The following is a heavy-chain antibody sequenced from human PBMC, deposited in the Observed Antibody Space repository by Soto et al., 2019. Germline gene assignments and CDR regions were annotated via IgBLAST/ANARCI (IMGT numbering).Heavy chain of an antibody. Sequence: GGSLRLSCVASGFTFTNYWMSWVRQAPGRGLEWVAHANKEGTAKYYVDPVKGRFTISRDNAENSLYLQMNSLRAEDTAIYYCVGFGDLNVWGKGTTVTVSS. J-gene: IGHJ6*04. D-gene: IGHD3-10*01. CDR3: VGFGDLNV. V-gene: IGHV3-7*01. CDR1: GFTFTNYW. CDR2: ANKEGTAK.